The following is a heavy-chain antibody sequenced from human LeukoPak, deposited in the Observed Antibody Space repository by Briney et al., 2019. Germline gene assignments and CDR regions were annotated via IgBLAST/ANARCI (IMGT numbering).Heavy chain of an antibody. J-gene: IGHJ5*02. CDR3: ARHGRYYGSGSYYSWTNWFDP. V-gene: IGHV4-34*01. CDR2: INHSGST. Sequence: SETLSLTCTVSGGSISSYYWSWIRQPPGKGLEWIGEINHSGSTNYNPSLKSRVTISVDTSKNQFSLKLSSVTAADTAVYYCARHGRYYGSGSYYSWTNWFDPWGQGTLVTVSS. CDR1: GGSISSYY. D-gene: IGHD3-10*01.